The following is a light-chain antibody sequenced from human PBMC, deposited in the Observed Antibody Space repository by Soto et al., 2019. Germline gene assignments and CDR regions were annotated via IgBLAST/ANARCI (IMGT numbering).Light chain of an antibody. CDR1: QGISSR. CDR3: QQANSFPLT. J-gene: IGKJ4*01. CDR2: AAS. Sequence: DIQMTQSPSSVSASVGDRVTVTCRASQGISSRLAWYQQKPGKAPNLLIYAASSLQSGVPSRFSGSGSETDFTLTIGSLQPEDFATYYCQQANSFPLTFGGGTKVEIK. V-gene: IGKV1-12*01.